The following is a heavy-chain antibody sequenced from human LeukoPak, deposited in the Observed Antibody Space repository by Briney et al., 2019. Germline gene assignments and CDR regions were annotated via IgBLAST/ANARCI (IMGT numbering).Heavy chain of an antibody. CDR2: ISYDGKNK. CDR1: GFTFSSSG. D-gene: IGHD3-22*01. V-gene: IGHV3-30*18. CDR3: AKDQLLCDNRPLYFDY. Sequence: GGSLRLSCAASGFTFSSSGMQWVCQAPGKGLEWVSFISYDGKNKYYADSVKGRFTISRDNSKNTLYLQMNSLRDEDTAVYYCAKDQLLCDNRPLYFDYWGQGTLVTVSS. J-gene: IGHJ4*02.